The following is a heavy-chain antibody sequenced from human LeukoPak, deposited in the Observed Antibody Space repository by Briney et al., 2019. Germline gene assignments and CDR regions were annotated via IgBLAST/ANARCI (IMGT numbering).Heavy chain of an antibody. CDR1: GFIFSSYS. D-gene: IGHD6-13*01. CDR2: ISSSSSYI. J-gene: IGHJ5*02. V-gene: IGHV3-21*01. CDR3: ARARYSSSRFDL. Sequence: PGGSLRLSCAASGFIFSSYSMNWVRQAPGKGQEWVSFISSSSSYIYYADSVKGRFTISRDNAKNSLYLQMNSLRAEDTAVYYCARARYSSSRFDLWGQGTLVTVSS.